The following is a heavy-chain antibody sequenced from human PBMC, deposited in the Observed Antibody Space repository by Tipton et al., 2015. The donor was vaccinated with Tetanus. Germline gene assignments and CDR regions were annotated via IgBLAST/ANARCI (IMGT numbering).Heavy chain of an antibody. J-gene: IGHJ1*01. CDR1: GGSSSSFY. Sequence: TLSLTCAVSGGSSSSFYWRWIRQPPGKGLEWIGEINQREGISYNPSLNSRVTISVDTSKSHFSLNISSVTAADTAVYYCAGVTAQRTELCFEHWGQGTQVTVSS. CDR3: AGVTAQRTELCFEH. CDR2: INQREGI. D-gene: IGHD3-16*01. V-gene: IGHV4-34*01.